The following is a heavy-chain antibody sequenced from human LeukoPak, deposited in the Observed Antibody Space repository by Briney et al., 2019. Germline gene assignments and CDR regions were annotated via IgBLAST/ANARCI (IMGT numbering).Heavy chain of an antibody. V-gene: IGHV1-69*13. J-gene: IGHJ1*01. D-gene: IGHD4-17*01. Sequence: ASVKVSCKASGGTFISYAISWVRQAPGQGVEWMGGIIPIFGAANYAQKFQGRVTITAHETTSTAYSKLSSLRSEDAAVYYCARGPNHYGDYVVGYFQHCGQGTLVTVSS. CDR1: GGTFISYA. CDR2: IIPIFGAA. CDR3: ARGPNHYGDYVVGYFQH.